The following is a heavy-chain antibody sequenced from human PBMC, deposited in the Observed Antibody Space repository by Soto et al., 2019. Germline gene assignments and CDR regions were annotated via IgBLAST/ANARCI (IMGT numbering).Heavy chain of an antibody. CDR2: ISYDGSNK. CDR1: GFTFISYG. J-gene: IGHJ4*02. CDR3: ANAQVYDSSGYSYYFDY. D-gene: IGHD3-22*01. V-gene: IGHV3-30*18. Sequence: QVQLVESGGGVVQPGWSLRLSCAASGFTFISYGMHWVRQAPGKGLEWVAVISYDGSNKYYADYVKGRFTISRDNSKNTLSLEMNRLRAEDAAVYYCANAQVYDSSGYSYYFDYWGQGTLVTVSS.